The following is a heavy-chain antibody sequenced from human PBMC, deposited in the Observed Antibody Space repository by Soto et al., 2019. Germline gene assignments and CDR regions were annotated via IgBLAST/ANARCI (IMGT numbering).Heavy chain of an antibody. Sequence: QMQLVQSGPEVKKPGTSVKVSCKASGFTFTSSAMQWVRQARGQRLEWIGWIVVGSGNTNYAQKFQERVTITRDMSTSTAYMELSSLSSEETAVYYCAADPDYYGSASYLGYWGQGTLVTVSS. J-gene: IGHJ4*02. D-gene: IGHD3-10*01. CDR2: IVVGSGNT. CDR1: GFTFTSSA. CDR3: AADPDYYGSASYLGY. V-gene: IGHV1-58*02.